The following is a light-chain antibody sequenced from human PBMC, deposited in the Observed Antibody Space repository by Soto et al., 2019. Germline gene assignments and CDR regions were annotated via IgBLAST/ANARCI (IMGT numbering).Light chain of an antibody. Sequence: DIVMTQSPLSLPVTPGEPASISCRSSQSLLHSNGYNYLDWYLQKPGQSPQLLIYLGSNRASGVPDRFSGSGSGTDFTLKISRVEAEDVGAYYCMQALQTPRTFGPGTKVDIK. CDR2: LGS. CDR3: MQALQTPRT. J-gene: IGKJ3*01. CDR1: QSLLHSNGYNY. V-gene: IGKV2-28*01.